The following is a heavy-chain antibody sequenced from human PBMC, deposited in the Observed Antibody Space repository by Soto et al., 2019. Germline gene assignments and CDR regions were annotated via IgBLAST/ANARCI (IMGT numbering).Heavy chain of an antibody. Sequence: QITSKESGPTLVRPTQTLTLTCAFSGFSLSTSGVGVGWIRQHPGKALEWLAVIYWDDSKHYSPSLRSRLTITKDTSKNQVVLTMTNMDPMDTGTYYCAHKGPEDWPLDYWGQGTLVTVSS. V-gene: IGHV2-5*02. J-gene: IGHJ4*02. CDR1: GFSLSTSGVG. CDR3: AHKGPEDWPLDY. CDR2: IYWDDSK. D-gene: IGHD3-9*01.